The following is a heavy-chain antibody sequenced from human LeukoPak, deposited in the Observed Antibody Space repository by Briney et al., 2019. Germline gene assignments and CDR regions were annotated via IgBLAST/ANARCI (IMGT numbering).Heavy chain of an antibody. Sequence: PSETLSLTCTVSGGSISSGGYYWSWIRQHPGKGLEWIGYIYYSGSTYYNPSLKSRVTISVDTSKSQFSLKLSSVTAADTAVYYCVRAGIAAAGSFDYWGQGTLVTVSS. V-gene: IGHV4-31*03. CDR2: IYYSGST. CDR1: GGSISSGGYY. J-gene: IGHJ4*02. CDR3: VRAGIAAAGSFDY. D-gene: IGHD6-13*01.